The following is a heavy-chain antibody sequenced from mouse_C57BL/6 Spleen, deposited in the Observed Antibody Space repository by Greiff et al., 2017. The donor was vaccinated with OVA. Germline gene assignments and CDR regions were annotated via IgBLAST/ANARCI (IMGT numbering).Heavy chain of an antibody. CDR2: ISTYYGDA. V-gene: IGHV1-67*01. CDR3: DY. Sequence: QVHVKQSGPELVRPGVSVKLSCKGSGYTFTDYAMHWVNQSHAKSLEWIGVISTYYGDASYNQKFKDKATMTVDKSSSTAYMELARQTSEEEGWCDFDYWGQGTTLTVSS. CDR1: GYTFTDYA. D-gene: IGHD1-1*02. J-gene: IGHJ2*01.